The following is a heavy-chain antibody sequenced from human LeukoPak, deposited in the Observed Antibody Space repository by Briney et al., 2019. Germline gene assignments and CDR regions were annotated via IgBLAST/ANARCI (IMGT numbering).Heavy chain of an antibody. CDR1: GGSISSSSYY. D-gene: IGHD6-13*01. CDR2: IYYSGST. Sequence: SETLSLTCTVSGGSISSSSYYWGWIRQPPGKGLEWIGSIYYSGSTYYNPSLKSRATISVDTSKNQFSLKLSSVTAADTAVYYCARASGTFRPDAFDIWGQGTMVTVSS. CDR3: ARASGTFRPDAFDI. V-gene: IGHV4-39*07. J-gene: IGHJ3*02.